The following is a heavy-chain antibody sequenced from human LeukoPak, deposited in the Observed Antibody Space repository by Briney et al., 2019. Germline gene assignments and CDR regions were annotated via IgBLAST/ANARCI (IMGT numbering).Heavy chain of an antibody. D-gene: IGHD3-3*01. CDR2: INHSGST. Sequence: SETLSLTCAVYGGSFSGYYWSWIRQPPGKGLEWIGEINHSGSTNYNPSLKRRATISVDTSKNQFSLKLSSVTAADTAVYYCARGSYYDFWSGYFRKYYFDYWGQGTLVTVSS. V-gene: IGHV4-34*01. CDR1: GGSFSGYY. J-gene: IGHJ4*02. CDR3: ARGSYYDFWSGYFRKYYFDY.